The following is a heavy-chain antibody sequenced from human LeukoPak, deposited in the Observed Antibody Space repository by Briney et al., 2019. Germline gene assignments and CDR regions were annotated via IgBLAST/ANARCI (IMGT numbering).Heavy chain of an antibody. J-gene: IGHJ3*02. V-gene: IGHV1-18*01. CDR1: GYTFTSYG. Sequence: ASVKVSCKASGYTFTSYGISWVRQAPGQGLEWMGWISAYNGNTNYAQKFQGRVTMTTDTSTSTAYMELRSLRSDDTAVYYCARDLPRGGVLVLRYFDWTDTGDDAFDIWGQGTMVTVSS. CDR2: ISAYNGNT. CDR3: ARDLPRGGVLVLRYFDWTDTGDDAFDI. D-gene: IGHD3-9*01.